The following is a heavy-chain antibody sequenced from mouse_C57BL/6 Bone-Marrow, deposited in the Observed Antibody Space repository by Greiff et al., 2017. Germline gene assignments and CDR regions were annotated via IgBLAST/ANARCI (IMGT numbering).Heavy chain of an antibody. CDR1: GFNIKDDY. J-gene: IGHJ2*01. V-gene: IGHV14-4*01. Sequence: EVQGVESGAELVRPGASVKLSCTASGFNIKDDYMPWVKQRPEQGLEWIGWIDPETGDTEYASKFQGKATITADTSSNTAYLQLSSLTSEDTAVYYCTTTVGYFDYWGQGTTLTVSS. D-gene: IGHD1-1*01. CDR3: TTTVGYFDY. CDR2: IDPETGDT.